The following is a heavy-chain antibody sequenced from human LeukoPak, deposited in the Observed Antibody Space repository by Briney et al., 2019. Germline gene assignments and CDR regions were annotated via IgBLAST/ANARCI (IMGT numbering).Heavy chain of an antibody. CDR2: IYHSGST. CDR1: GYSVSSGYY. Sequence: RPSETLSLTCTVSGYSVSSGYYWGWIRQPPGKGLEWIGNIYHSGSTYYNPSLKSRVTISVDKSKNQFSLKLSSVTAADTAVYYCARAPPEQQWLAHFDYWGQGTLVTVSS. CDR3: ARAPPEQQWLAHFDY. V-gene: IGHV4-38-2*02. J-gene: IGHJ4*02. D-gene: IGHD6-19*01.